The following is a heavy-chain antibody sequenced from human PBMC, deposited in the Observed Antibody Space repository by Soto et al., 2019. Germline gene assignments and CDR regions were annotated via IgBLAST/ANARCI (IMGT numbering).Heavy chain of an antibody. CDR2: IIPIFGTA. CDR3: AREGGVVLVPAASWRNWFDP. J-gene: IGHJ5*02. Sequence: QVQLVQSGAEVKKPGSSVKVSCKASGGTFSSYAISWVRQAPGQGLEWMGGIIPIFGTANYAQKFQGRVTITADESTSTVYMELSSLRSEDTAVYYCAREGGVVLVPAASWRNWFDPWGQGTLVTVSS. CDR1: GGTFSSYA. V-gene: IGHV1-69*12. D-gene: IGHD2-2*01.